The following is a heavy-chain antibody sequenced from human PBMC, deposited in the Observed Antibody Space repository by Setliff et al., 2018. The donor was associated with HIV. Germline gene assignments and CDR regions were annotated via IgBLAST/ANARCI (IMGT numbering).Heavy chain of an antibody. V-gene: IGHV3-23*01. CDR3: AKGSGFHDY. Sequence: PGGSLRLSCAASGVSFNNYAMSWVRQAPGKGLEWVSAISGGGGGTNYADSVRGRFTISRDNSNNTLYLHMNNLRADDTAVYYCAKGSGFHDYWGQGTRVTVSS. CDR1: GVSFNNYA. J-gene: IGHJ4*02. D-gene: IGHD6-19*01. CDR2: ISGGGGGT.